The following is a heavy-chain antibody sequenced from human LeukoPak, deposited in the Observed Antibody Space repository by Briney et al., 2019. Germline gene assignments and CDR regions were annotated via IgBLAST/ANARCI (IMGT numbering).Heavy chain of an antibody. J-gene: IGHJ4*02. CDR1: GGSFSGYY. CDR2: INHSGST. D-gene: IGHD2-2*01. V-gene: IGHV4-34*01. CDR3: ARGSDIVVVPFDY. Sequence: SETLSLTCAVYGGSFSGYYWSWIRQPPGKGLEWIGEINHSGSTNYSPSLKSRVTISVDTSKNQFSLKLSSVTAADTAVYYCARGSDIVVVPFDYWGQGTLVTVSS.